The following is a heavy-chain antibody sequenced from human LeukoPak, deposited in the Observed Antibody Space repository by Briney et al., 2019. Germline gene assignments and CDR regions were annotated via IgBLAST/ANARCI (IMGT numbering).Heavy chain of an antibody. J-gene: IGHJ5*02. V-gene: IGHV3-33*01. Sequence: PGGSLRLSCAASGFTFNSYGMHWVRQAPGKGLEWVAVIWYDGSNKYYADSVKGRFTISRDNSKNTLYLQMNSLRAEDTAVYYCARDGPLYYYGSGSYLWFDPWGQGTLVTVSS. CDR3: ARDGPLYYYGSGSYLWFDP. CDR1: GFTFNSYG. D-gene: IGHD3-10*01. CDR2: IWYDGSNK.